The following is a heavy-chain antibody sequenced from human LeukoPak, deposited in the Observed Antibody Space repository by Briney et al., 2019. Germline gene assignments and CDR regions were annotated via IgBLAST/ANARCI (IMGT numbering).Heavy chain of an antibody. CDR2: INPIFNIL. J-gene: IGHJ4*02. CDR1: EGTFGAYS. D-gene: IGHD3-10*01. V-gene: IGHV1-69*13. CDR3: AVGRRLGELFFDY. Sequence: GASVKVSCKASEGTFGAYSLDWVRQAPGQGLEWLGGINPIFNILNYAQKFRGRVTITADESTNTAYMDLSGLKYDDTAVYYCAVGRRLGELFFDYWGQGALVTVSS.